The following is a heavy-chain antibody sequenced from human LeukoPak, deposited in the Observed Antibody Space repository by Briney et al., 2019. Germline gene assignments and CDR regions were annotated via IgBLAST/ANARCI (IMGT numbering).Heavy chain of an antibody. CDR1: GGSVSSTAYY. J-gene: IGHJ4*02. V-gene: IGHV4-39*01. D-gene: IGHD4-23*01. CDR3: ARHEGGGGFDY. Sequence: SETLSLTCTVSGGSVSSTAYYWGWLRQPPGKGPEWIVNIYYSVSTYYNPSLKSRVTISVDTSKNQFSLNLTSVTAADTAVYYCARHEGGGGFDYWGQGTLVTVSS. CDR2: IYYSVST.